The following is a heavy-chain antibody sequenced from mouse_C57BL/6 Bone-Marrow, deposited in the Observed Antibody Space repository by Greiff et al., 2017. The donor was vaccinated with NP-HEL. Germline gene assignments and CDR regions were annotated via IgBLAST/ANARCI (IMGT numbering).Heavy chain of an antibody. J-gene: IGHJ2*01. CDR2: LYPRSGNT. CDR1: GYTFTSYG. Sequence: QVQLQQSGAELARPGASVKLSCKASGYTFTSYGISWVKQRTGQGLAWIGELYPRSGNTYYNEKFKGQATLTADKSSSTAYIELRSLTSEDSAVYFCARKGKSSSYYFDYWGQGTTLTVSS. D-gene: IGHD1-1*01. CDR3: ARKGKSSSYYFDY. V-gene: IGHV1-81*01.